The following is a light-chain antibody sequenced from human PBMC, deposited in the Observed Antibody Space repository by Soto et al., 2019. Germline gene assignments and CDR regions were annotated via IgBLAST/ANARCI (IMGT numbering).Light chain of an antibody. CDR2: WAS. Sequence: DIVMTQSPDSLAVSLGERATINCKSSQSVLYSSNNKNYLAWYQQKPGQPPKLLIYWASTRESGVPDRFSGSGSGTDFTLPISSLQAEDVAVYSCQQYYSTRPITFGQGTRLEIK. V-gene: IGKV4-1*01. CDR3: QQYYSTRPIT. CDR1: QSVLYSSNNKNY. J-gene: IGKJ5*01.